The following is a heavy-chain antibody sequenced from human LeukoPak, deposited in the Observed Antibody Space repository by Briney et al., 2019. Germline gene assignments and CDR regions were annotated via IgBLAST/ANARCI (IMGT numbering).Heavy chain of an antibody. CDR3: ARDPLLSTVTYYYGMDV. V-gene: IGHV1-46*01. CDR1: GYTFTSYY. Sequence: GASVKVSCKASGYTFTSYYMHWVRQAPGQGLEWMGIVNPSGGSPSYAQKFQGRVTMTRETSTTTVYMELSSLRSEDTAVYYCARDPLLSTVTYYYGMDVWGQGTTVTVSS. J-gene: IGHJ6*02. CDR2: VNPSGGSP. D-gene: IGHD4-17*01.